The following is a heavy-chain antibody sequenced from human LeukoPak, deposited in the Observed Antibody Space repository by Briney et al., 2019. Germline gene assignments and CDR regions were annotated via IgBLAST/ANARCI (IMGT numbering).Heavy chain of an antibody. CDR3: ASSPQLWLRYYYYGMDV. Sequence: SETLSLTCAVYGGSFSGYYWSWTRQPPGKGLEWIGEINHSGSTNYNPSLKSRVTISVDTSKNQFSLKLSSVTAADTAVYYCASSPQLWLRYYYYGMDVWGQGTTVTVSS. CDR1: GGSFSGYY. CDR2: INHSGST. D-gene: IGHD5-18*01. V-gene: IGHV4-34*01. J-gene: IGHJ6*02.